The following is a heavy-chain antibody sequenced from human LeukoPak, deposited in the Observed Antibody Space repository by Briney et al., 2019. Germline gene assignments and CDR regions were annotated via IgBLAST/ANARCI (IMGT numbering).Heavy chain of an antibody. V-gene: IGHV4-59*08. Sequence: PSETLSLTCTVSGGSISSYYSSCIRQPPAKGLEWIGYIYYSGSTNYNPSLKSRVTISVDTSKNQFSLKLSSVTAADTAVYYCARQGEAAVAFDYWGQGTLVTVSS. CDR3: ARQGEAAVAFDY. J-gene: IGHJ4*02. CDR2: IYYSGST. D-gene: IGHD6-13*01. CDR1: GGSISSYY.